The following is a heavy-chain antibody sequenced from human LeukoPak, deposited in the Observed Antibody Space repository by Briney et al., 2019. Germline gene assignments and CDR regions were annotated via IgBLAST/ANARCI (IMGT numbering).Heavy chain of an antibody. D-gene: IGHD3-10*01. CDR2: TYYRSKWYN. CDR1: GDSVSNNSVA. CDR3: ARDMDYYGSGNYFNSRWFDP. V-gene: IGHV6-1*01. J-gene: IGHJ5*02. Sequence: SHTLSLICAISGDSVSNNSVAWTWIRHSPSRGLEWLGRTYYRSKWYNDYAVSVKSRITINPETAKNQFSLQLNSVTPEDTAVYYCARDMDYYGSGNYFNSRWFDPWGQGTLVTVSS.